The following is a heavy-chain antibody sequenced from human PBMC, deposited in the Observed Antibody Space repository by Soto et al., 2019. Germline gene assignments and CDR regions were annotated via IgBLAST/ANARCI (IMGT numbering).Heavy chain of an antibody. V-gene: IGHV3-23*01. CDR3: ASHRTLTTSYYYYMDV. D-gene: IGHD4-4*01. CDR2: ISGSGGST. Sequence: GGSLRLSCAASGFTFSSYAMSWVRQAPGKGLEWVSAISGSGGSTYYADSVKGRFTISRDNSKNTLYLQMNSLRAEDTAVYYCASHRTLTTSYYYYMDVWGKGTTVTVSS. J-gene: IGHJ6*03. CDR1: GFTFSSYA.